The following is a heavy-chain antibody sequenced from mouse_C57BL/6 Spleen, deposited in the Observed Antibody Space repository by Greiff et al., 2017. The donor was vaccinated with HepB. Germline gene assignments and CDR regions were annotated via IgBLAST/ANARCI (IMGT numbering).Heavy chain of an antibody. CDR2: ISYDGSN. V-gene: IGHV3-6*01. CDR3: ARDSYDFYFDY. D-gene: IGHD2-4*01. J-gene: IGHJ2*01. Sequence: EVKLMESGPGLVKPSQSLSLTCSVTGYSITSGYYWNWIRQFPGNKLEWMGYISYDGSNNYNPSLKNRISITRDTSKNQFFLKLNSVTTEDTATYYCARDSYDFYFDYWGQGTTLTVSS. CDR1: GYSITSGYY.